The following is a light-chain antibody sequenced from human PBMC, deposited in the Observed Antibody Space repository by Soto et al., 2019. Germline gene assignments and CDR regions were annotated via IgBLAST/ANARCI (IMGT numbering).Light chain of an antibody. V-gene: IGLV1-44*01. Sequence: QSVLTQPPSASGAPGQRVTMSCFGSSSNIGGNTVNWFQQRPGTAPKLLIYSNNQRPSGVPDRFSGSKSGTSASLAISGLQSEDEADYYCAAWDNSLNGYVFGTGTKVTVL. J-gene: IGLJ1*01. CDR3: AAWDNSLNGYV. CDR2: SNN. CDR1: SSNIGGNT.